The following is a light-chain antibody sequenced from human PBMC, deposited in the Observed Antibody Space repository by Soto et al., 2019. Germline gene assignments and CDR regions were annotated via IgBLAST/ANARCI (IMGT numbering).Light chain of an antibody. CDR2: RNN. V-gene: IGLV1-47*01. CDR3: AAWDDSLSGWI. Sequence: QSVLTQPPSASGIPGQRVTISCSGNSFNIGSNYVYWYQQLPGAAPKLLIYRNNQRPSGVPDRFSGSKSGTSASLAISGLRSEDEADYSCAAWDDSLSGWIFGGGTKVTVL. J-gene: IGLJ2*01. CDR1: SFNIGSNY.